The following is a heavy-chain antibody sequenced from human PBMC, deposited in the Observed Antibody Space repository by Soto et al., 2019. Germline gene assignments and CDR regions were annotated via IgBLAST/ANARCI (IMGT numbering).Heavy chain of an antibody. CDR1: GGSISSYY. V-gene: IGHV4-59*01. D-gene: IGHD6-13*01. CDR2: IYYSGST. J-gene: IGHJ6*02. CDR3: ARVRRRDRSSILYPIPYCMDV. Sequence: SETLSLTCTVSGGSISSYYWSWIRQPPGKGLEWIGYIYYSGSTNYNPSLKSRVTISVDTSKNQFSLKLSSVTAADTAVYYCARVRRRDRSSILYPIPYCMDVWGQGTTVTVSS.